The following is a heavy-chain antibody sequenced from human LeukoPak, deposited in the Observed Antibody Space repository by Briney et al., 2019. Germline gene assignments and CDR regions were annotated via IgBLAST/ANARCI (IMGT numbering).Heavy chain of an antibody. CDR2: ISGSADST. CDR3: AKDQMGYTTFDY. Sequence: GGSLRLSCAASGFTFSSYAMTWVRQAPGKGLEWVSTISGSADSTYYADSVKGRFTISRDNSKTTLYLQMNSLRAEDAAVYYCAKDQMGYTTFDYWGRGTLVTVSS. CDR1: GFTFSSYA. J-gene: IGHJ4*02. D-gene: IGHD3-16*02. V-gene: IGHV3-23*01.